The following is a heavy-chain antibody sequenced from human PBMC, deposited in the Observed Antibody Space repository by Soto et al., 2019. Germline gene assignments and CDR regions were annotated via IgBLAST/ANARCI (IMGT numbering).Heavy chain of an antibody. CDR1: GGSFSGYY. J-gene: IGHJ6*03. D-gene: IGHD3-10*01. V-gene: IGHV4-34*01. CDR2: INHSGST. Sequence: SETLSLTCAVYGGSFSGYYWSWIRQPPGKGLEWIGEINHSGSTNYNPSLKSRVTISVDTSKNQFSLKLSSVTAADTAVYYCARGRRSGHYYGSGSYSISPRNYYYYYMDVWGKGTTVTVSS. CDR3: ARGRRSGHYYGSGSYSISPRNYYYYYMDV.